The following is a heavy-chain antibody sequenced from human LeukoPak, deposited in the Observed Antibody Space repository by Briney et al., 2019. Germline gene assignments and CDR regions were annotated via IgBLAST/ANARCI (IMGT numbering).Heavy chain of an antibody. CDR1: GGTFSSYA. J-gene: IGHJ4*02. CDR3: ARERRSSWYYFDY. Sequence: SVKVSCKASGGTFSSYAISWVRQAPGHGLEWMGRIIPIFGTANYAQKFQGRVTITTDESTSTAYMELSSLRSEDTAVYYCARERRSSWYYFDYWGQGTLVTVSS. V-gene: IGHV1-69*05. D-gene: IGHD6-13*01. CDR2: IIPIFGTA.